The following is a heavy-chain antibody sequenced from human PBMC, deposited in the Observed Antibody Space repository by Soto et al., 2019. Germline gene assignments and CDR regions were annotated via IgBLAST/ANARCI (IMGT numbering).Heavy chain of an antibody. J-gene: IGHJ4*02. CDR1: GGSFSGYY. CDR2: INHSGST. CDR3: ALILTGYYLPDY. V-gene: IGHV4-34*01. D-gene: IGHD3-9*01. Sequence: QVQLQQWGAGLLKPSETLSLTCAVYGGSFSGYYWSWIRHPPGKGLEWIGEINHSGSTNYNPSLKSRVTISVDTSKNQFSLKLSSVTAADTAVYYCALILTGYYLPDYWGQGTLVTVSS.